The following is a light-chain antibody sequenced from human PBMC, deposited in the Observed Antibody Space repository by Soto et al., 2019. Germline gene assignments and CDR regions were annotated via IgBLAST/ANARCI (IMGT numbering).Light chain of an antibody. J-gene: IGLJ1*01. Sequence: SYELTQPLSVSVALGQTARITCGGNNIGSKNVHWYQQKPGQAPVLVIYRDSNRPSGIPERFSGPNSGNTATLTISRAQAGDEADYYCQVWDSSTVFGTGTKLTVL. V-gene: IGLV3-9*01. CDR3: QVWDSSTV. CDR2: RDS. CDR1: NIGSKN.